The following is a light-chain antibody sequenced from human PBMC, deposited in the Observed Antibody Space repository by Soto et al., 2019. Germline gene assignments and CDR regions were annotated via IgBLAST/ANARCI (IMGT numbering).Light chain of an antibody. CDR1: QSISSN. J-gene: IGKJ1*01. CDR3: QQYYNWPRT. V-gene: IGKV3-15*01. Sequence: EIVMTQSPATLSVSPGERATLSCRASQSISSNLAWYQQKPGQAPRLLMFRTSSRATGFPARFSGSGSGTEFTLTISSLQSEDFAVYYCQQYYNWPRTFGQGTKVDIK. CDR2: RTS.